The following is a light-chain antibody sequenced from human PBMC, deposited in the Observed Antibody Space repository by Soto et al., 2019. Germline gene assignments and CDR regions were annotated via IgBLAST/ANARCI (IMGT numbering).Light chain of an antibody. CDR2: SAT. V-gene: IGKV1-39*01. CDR3: QQSYTTPRT. CDR1: QTISNY. J-gene: IGKJ2*01. Sequence: DIQMTQSPSSLSASVGDRITITCRASQTISNYLNWYHQKPGKAPNLLIHSATTLHGGVPSRFSGSGSGADFTLTISGLQPEDFGTYYCQQSYTTPRTFGQGTKLEIK.